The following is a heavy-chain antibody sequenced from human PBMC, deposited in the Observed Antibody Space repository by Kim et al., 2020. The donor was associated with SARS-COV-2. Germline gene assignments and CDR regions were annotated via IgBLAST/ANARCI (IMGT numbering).Heavy chain of an antibody. V-gene: IGHV3-30*04. CDR1: GFTFSSYA. CDR2: ISYDGSNK. D-gene: IGHD2-2*01. J-gene: IGHJ5*02. CDR3: ARGTEYQLLLTLAANWFDP. Sequence: GGSLRLSCAASGFTFSSYAMHWVRQAPGKGLEWVAVISYDGSNKYYADSVKGRFTISRDNSKNTLYLQMNSLRAEDTAVYYCARGTEYQLLLTLAANWFDPWGQGTLVTVSS.